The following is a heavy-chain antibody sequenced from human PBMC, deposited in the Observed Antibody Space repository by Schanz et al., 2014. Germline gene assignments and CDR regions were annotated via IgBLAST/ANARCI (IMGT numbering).Heavy chain of an antibody. CDR2: ISNDGSIK. D-gene: IGHD5-12*01. J-gene: IGHJ4*02. V-gene: IGHV3-30-3*01. CDR3: ASPSGYSDYGTYFDF. CDR1: GFTFSDHY. Sequence: ESGGGLVQPGGSLRLSCAASGFTFSDHYMDWVRQAPGKGLEWVALISNDGSIKYYADSVEGRFTISRDNSRNTLYLQMNSLRTEDTAVYYCASPSGYSDYGTYFDFWGQGTLVTVSS.